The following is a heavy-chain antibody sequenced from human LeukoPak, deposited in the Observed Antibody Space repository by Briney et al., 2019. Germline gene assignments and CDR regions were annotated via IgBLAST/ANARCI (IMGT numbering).Heavy chain of an antibody. Sequence: GGSLRLSCAASGFTFSSYGMHWVRQVPGKGLKWVALISNDGSNKYYADSVKGRFTISRDNSKSTLYLQMNSLRTDDTAVYYCASDHYYGSGSYTYFDYWGQGTLVTVSS. CDR1: GFTFSSYG. CDR3: ASDHYYGSGSYTYFDY. D-gene: IGHD3-10*01. CDR2: ISNDGSNK. J-gene: IGHJ4*02. V-gene: IGHV3-30*19.